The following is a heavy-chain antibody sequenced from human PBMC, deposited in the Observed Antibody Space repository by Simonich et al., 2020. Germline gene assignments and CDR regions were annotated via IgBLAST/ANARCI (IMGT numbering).Heavy chain of an antibody. J-gene: IGHJ6*02. D-gene: IGHD6-19*01. Sequence: EVQLVESGGGLVKPGVSLRLSCAASGFTFSSYSMNWVRQAPGKGLEWVSSISSSSSCIYYADSGKGRFSISSDSAKNSLYLQMNSLGTEDTAVDYCARWKAVAGTGAYGMDVWGQGTTVTVSS. V-gene: IGHV3-21*01. CDR3: ARWKAVAGTGAYGMDV. CDR2: ISSSSSCI. CDR1: GFTFSSYS.